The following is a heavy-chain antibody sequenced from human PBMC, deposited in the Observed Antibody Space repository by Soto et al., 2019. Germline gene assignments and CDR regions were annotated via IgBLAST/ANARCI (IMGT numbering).Heavy chain of an antibody. CDR1: GFTFSSYA. Sequence: EVQLLESGGGLVQPGGSLSLSCAASGFTFSSYAMSWVRQAPGKGLEWVSAISGSGGSTYYADSVKGRFTISRDNSKNSLYLYMYRLRAEDTTVYYCVSGVYEFWSCYFAYGGRGTLVTVSS. CDR2: ISGSGGST. D-gene: IGHD3-3*01. CDR3: VSGVYEFWSCYFAY. J-gene: IGHJ4*02. V-gene: IGHV3-23*01.